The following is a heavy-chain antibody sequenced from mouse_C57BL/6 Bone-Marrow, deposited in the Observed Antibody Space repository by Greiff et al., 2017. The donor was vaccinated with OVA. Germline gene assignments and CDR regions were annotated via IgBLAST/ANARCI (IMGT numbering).Heavy chain of an antibody. V-gene: IGHV5-4*01. J-gene: IGHJ3*01. CDR3: ARVPGGFAY. CDR1: GFTFSSYA. Sequence: EVQLVESGGGLVKPGGSLKLSCAASGFTFSSYAMSWVRQTPEKRLEWVATISDGGSYTYYPENVKGRFTISRDNAKDNLYLQMSHLKSEDAAMYYCARVPGGFAYWGQGTLVTVSA. CDR2: ISDGGSYT.